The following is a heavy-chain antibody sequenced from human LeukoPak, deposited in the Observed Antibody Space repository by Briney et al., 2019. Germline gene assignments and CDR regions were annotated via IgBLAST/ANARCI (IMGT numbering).Heavy chain of an antibody. CDR3: AKDRGSYIRIFDY. CDR1: GFTFSSYA. CDR2: ISGSGDSR. D-gene: IGHD1-26*01. Sequence: GGSLRLSCAASGFTFSSYAMNWVRQAPGKGLEWVSAISGSGDSRHYADSVKGRFTISRDNSKDTLYLQMNSLRDEDTAVYYCAKDRGSYIRIFDYWGQGTLVTVSS. J-gene: IGHJ4*02. V-gene: IGHV3-23*01.